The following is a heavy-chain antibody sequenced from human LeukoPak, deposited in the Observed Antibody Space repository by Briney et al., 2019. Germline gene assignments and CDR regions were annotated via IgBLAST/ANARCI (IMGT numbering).Heavy chain of an antibody. CDR3: VRDRVGPDY. V-gene: IGHV3-74*03. Sequence: GGSLRLSCGASGFTFSSAWMHWVRQAPGTGLVWVSRITDDGTTTYADSVKGRFTISRDNANNTLYLQMNSLRAEDTAVYYCVRDRVGPDYWGQGTLVTVSS. J-gene: IGHJ4*02. CDR2: ITDDGTT. CDR1: GFTFSSAW. D-gene: IGHD1-26*01.